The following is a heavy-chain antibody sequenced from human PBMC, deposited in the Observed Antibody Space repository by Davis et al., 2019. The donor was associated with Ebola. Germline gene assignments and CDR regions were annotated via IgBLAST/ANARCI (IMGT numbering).Heavy chain of an antibody. J-gene: IGHJ5*02. CDR3: ASFGVVNQNWFDP. D-gene: IGHD3-3*01. CDR1: GGTFSSYA. Sequence: SVKVSCKASGGTFSSYAISWVRQAPGQGLEWMGGIIPIFGTANYAQKFQGRVTITADKSTRTAYMELSSLRSEDTAVYYCASFGVVNQNWFDPWGQGTLVTVSS. V-gene: IGHV1-69*06. CDR2: IIPIFGTA.